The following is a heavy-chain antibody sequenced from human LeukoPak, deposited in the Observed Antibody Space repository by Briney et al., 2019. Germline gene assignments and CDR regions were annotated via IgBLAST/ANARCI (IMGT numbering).Heavy chain of an antibody. CDR3: ASSNRGYSYGALDY. CDR2: IWSGGTDK. V-gene: IGHV3-33*08. CDR1: GFTFSNYG. D-gene: IGHD5-18*01. J-gene: IGHJ4*02. Sequence: PGRSLRLSCAASGFTFSNYGMHWVRQAPGKGLEWVAVIWSGGTDKYYADSVKGRFTVSRDNSKNTLYLQMNSLRAEDTAVYYCASSNRGYSYGALDYWGQGTLVTVSS.